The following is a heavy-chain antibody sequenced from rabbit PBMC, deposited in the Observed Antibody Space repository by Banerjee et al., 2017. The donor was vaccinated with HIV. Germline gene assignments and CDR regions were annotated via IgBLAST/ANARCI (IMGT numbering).Heavy chain of an antibody. CDR1: GFSFNNNYV. V-gene: IGHV1S45*01. CDR2: INTSSGNT. Sequence: QLEESGGDLVKSGVSVTLTCTASGFSFNNNYVMCWVRQAPGKGLEWIACINTSSGNTVYATWAKGRFTISKTSSTTVTLQMTSLAAADTATYFCARSRGVAGYAYALDLWGQGTLVTVS. J-gene: IGHJ3*01. D-gene: IGHD6-1*01. CDR3: ARSRGVAGYAYALDL.